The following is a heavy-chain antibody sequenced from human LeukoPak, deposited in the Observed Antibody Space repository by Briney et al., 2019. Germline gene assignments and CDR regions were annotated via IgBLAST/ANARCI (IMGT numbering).Heavy chain of an antibody. CDR3: ARTDSSSLDVAWFDP. CDR2: VYTSGST. J-gene: IGHJ5*02. V-gene: IGHV4-4*09. Sequence: KPSETLSLTCTVSGGSISSYYWSWIRQPPGKGLEWIGYVYTSGSTNYNPSLKSRVTISVDTSKNQFSLKLSSVTAADTAVYYSARTDSSSLDVAWFDPWGQGTLVTVSS. D-gene: IGHD6-6*01. CDR1: GGSISSYY.